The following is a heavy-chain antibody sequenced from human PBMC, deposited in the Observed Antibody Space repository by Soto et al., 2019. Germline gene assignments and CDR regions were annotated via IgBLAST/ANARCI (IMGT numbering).Heavy chain of an antibody. CDR1: GYTFTGYY. J-gene: IGHJ3*02. Sequence: ASVKVSCKASGYTFTGYYMHWVRQAPRQGLEWMGWINPNSGGTNYAQKFQGRVTMTRDTSISTAYMELSRLRSDDTAVYYCARDRGYSSGWFTTQDDAFDICGQGTMVTV. CDR2: INPNSGGT. CDR3: ARDRGYSSGWFTTQDDAFDI. D-gene: IGHD6-19*01. V-gene: IGHV1-2*02.